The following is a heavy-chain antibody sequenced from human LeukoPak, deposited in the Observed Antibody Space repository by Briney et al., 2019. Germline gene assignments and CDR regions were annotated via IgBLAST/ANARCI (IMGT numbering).Heavy chain of an antibody. CDR3: ARQVCGSYACAFDI. V-gene: IGHV1-24*01. D-gene: IGHD1-26*01. J-gene: IGHJ3*02. CDR2: FDPEDGET. Sequence: ASVKVSCKVSGYTLTELSMHWVRQAPGKGLEWMGGFDPEDGETIYAQKFQGRVTMTEDTSTDTAYMELSSLRSEDTAVYYCARQVCGSYACAFDIWGQGTMVTVSS. CDR1: GYTLTELS.